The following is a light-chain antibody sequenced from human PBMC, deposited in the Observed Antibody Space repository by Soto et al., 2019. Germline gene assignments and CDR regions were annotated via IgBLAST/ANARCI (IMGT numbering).Light chain of an antibody. V-gene: IGLV1-40*01. J-gene: IGLJ1*01. CDR1: SSNIGAGYD. Sequence: QSVLTQPPSVSGAPGQRLTISCTGSSSNIGAGYDVHWYQQLPGTAPKLLIYGNSNRPSGVPDRFSGFKSGTSASLAITGLQAEDEADYYCQSYDSSLSGSYVFGTVTKVTVL. CDR2: GNS. CDR3: QSYDSSLSGSYV.